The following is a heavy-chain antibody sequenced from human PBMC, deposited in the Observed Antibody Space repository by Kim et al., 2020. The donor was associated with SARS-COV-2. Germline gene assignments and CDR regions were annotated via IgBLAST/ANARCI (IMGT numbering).Heavy chain of an antibody. V-gene: IGHV3-7*01. CDR3: TRISLADHEDS. D-gene: IGHD3-16*01. CDR1: GFTFSNSW. Sequence: GGSLRLSCSASGFTFSNSWMNWVRQAPGKGLEWVANINENGNQKFYVDSVKGRFTISRDNAKNSLYLQMNDLRAEDTAVYYCTRISLADHEDSWGQGTLVTVSS. J-gene: IGHJ1*01. CDR2: INENGNQK.